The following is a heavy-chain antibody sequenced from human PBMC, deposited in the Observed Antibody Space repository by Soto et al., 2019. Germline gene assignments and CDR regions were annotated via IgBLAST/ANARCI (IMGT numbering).Heavy chain of an antibody. CDR1: GFTFSSYA. D-gene: IGHD6-13*01. V-gene: IGHV3-23*01. J-gene: IGHJ4*02. CDR3: AKDRVFIAGTATEFGY. Sequence: GGSLRLSCAASGFTFSSYAMSWVRQAPGKGLEWVSAISGSGGSTYYADSVKGRFTISRDNSKNTLYLQMNSLRAEDTAVYYCAKDRVFIAGTATEFGYWGQGTLVTVSS. CDR2: ISGSGGST.